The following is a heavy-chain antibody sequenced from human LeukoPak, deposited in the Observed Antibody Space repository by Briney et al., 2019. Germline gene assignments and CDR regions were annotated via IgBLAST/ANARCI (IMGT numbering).Heavy chain of an antibody. D-gene: IGHD3-10*01. CDR2: INPSGGST. Sequence: ASVKVSCKASGYTFTSYYIHWVRQAPGQGLEWMGIINPSGGSTNYAQKFQGRVTMTRDTSTSTVYMELSSLGYDDTAVYYCARGPRITLVRGGQWYFYMDVWGKGTTVTVSS. CDR1: GYTFTSYY. J-gene: IGHJ6*03. V-gene: IGHV1-46*01. CDR3: ARGPRITLVRGGQWYFYMDV.